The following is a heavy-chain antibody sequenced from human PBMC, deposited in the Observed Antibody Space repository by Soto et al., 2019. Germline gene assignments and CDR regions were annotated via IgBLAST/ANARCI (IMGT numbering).Heavy chain of an antibody. CDR3: AKDLYARNYYYYGMDV. CDR2: ISYDGSNK. Sequence: GGSLRLSCAASGFTFSSYGMHWVRQAPGKGLEWVAVISYDGSNKYYADSVKGRFTISRDNSKNTLYLQMNSLRAEDTAVYYCAKDLYARNYYYYGMDVWGQGTTVTVSS. CDR1: GFTFSSYG. D-gene: IGHD2-8*01. J-gene: IGHJ6*02. V-gene: IGHV3-30*18.